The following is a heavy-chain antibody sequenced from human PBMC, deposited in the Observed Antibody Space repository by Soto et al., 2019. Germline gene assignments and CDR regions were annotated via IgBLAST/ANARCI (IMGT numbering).Heavy chain of an antibody. Sequence: QVHLVQSGAEVKKPGASVKVSCKASGYTFSNHAITWVRQAPGQGLEWVGWISPYNGDTNYAQKLQGRVTLTTDTSTNTAYMELRSLRSDDTAVFYCARVGAYCSGGSCFDDDDDYFDFWGQGTLVTVSS. CDR2: ISPYNGDT. V-gene: IGHV1-18*01. D-gene: IGHD2-15*01. CDR1: GYTFSNHA. J-gene: IGHJ4*02. CDR3: ARVGAYCSGGSCFDDDDDYFDF.